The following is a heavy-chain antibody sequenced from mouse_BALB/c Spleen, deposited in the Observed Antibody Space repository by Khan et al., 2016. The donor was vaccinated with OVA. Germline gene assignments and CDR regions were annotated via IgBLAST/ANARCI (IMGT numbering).Heavy chain of an antibody. V-gene: IGHV5-6-4*01. Sequence: EVELVESGGGLVRPGGSLKLSCAASGFSFSSYSMSWVRQTPEKRLEWVATISSGGSYTYYPDSVKGRFTIYSDNAKNTQHLQVNSLRYADTAMYYCTGNRGYDGSSPYFDYWGQGTTLTVSS. J-gene: IGHJ2*01. CDR3: TGNRGYDGSSPYFDY. D-gene: IGHD1-1*01. CDR1: GFSFSSYS. CDR2: ISSGGSYT.